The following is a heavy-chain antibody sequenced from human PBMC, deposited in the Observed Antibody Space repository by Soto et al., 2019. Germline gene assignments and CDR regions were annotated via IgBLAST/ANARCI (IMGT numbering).Heavy chain of an antibody. CDR2: ISGNGGDT. CDR1: GFTFSNYA. J-gene: IGHJ3*02. D-gene: IGHD1-1*01. CDR3: STTVADAFDI. V-gene: IGHV3-23*01. Sequence: PGGSLRLSCEASGFTFSNYAMNWVRQAPGKGLEWVSVISGNGGDTYYADSVKGRFTISRDNSKNTLYLQMNSLRAEDTAVYYCSTTVADAFDIWGQGTMVTVSS.